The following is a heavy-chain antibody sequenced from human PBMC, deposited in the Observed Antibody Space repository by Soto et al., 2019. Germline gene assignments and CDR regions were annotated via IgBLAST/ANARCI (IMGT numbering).Heavy chain of an antibody. CDR2: IIPIFGTA. D-gene: IGHD5-18*01. V-gene: IGHV1-69*01. J-gene: IGHJ4*02. Sequence: QVQLVQSGAEVKKPGSSVKVSCKASGGTFSSYAISWVRQAPGQGLEWMGGIIPIFGTANYAQKFQGRVTITAAESTSTADMELSSRRSEDTAVYYCGRERSYGTVFDYWGQGTLVTVSS. CDR3: GRERSYGTVFDY. CDR1: GGTFSSYA.